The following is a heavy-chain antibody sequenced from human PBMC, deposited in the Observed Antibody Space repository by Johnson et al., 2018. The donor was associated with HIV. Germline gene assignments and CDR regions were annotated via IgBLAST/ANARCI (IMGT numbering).Heavy chain of an antibody. CDR3: TTEWEYYYGSGKLDAFDI. D-gene: IGHD3-10*01. Sequence: VLLVESGGGVVQPGGSLRLSCAVSGFIFSNAWMSWVRQAPGKGLEWVGRVKSKNDGGTTEYGAPVKGRFTISMDESKNMMYLQMNSLKTEDTAVYYCTTEWEYYYGSGKLDAFDIWGQGTMVTVSS. CDR2: VKSKNDGGTT. J-gene: IGHJ3*02. V-gene: IGHV3-15*01. CDR1: GFIFSNAW.